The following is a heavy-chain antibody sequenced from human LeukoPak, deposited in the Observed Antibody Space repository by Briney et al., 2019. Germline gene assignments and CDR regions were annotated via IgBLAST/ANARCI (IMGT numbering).Heavy chain of an antibody. J-gene: IGHJ4*02. D-gene: IGHD5-18*01. CDR3: GRQTGAYSYAYY. CDR1: GYTFSSYG. V-gene: IGHV1-18*01. Sequence: GASVTVSCKASGYTFSSYGISWVRQAPGQGLEWMGWINTYNGNTNYAQKLQGRVTMTTDTSTSTAYMELRSLRSDETAVYYSGRQTGAYSYAYYWGQGTLVTVSS. CDR2: INTYNGNT.